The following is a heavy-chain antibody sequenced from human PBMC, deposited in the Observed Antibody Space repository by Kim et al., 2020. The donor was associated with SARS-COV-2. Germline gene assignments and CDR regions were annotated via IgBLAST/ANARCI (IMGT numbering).Heavy chain of an antibody. D-gene: IGHD3-10*01. J-gene: IGHJ5*02. CDR2: IIPIFGTA. CDR3: AREPHNYYGSGSPPA. CDR1: GGTFSSYA. Sequence: SVKVSCKASGGTFSSYAISWVRQAPGQGLEWMGGIIPIFGTANYAQKFQGRVTITADESTSTAYMELSSLRSEDTAVYYCAREPHNYYGSGSPPAWGQGTLVTVSS. V-gene: IGHV1-69*13.